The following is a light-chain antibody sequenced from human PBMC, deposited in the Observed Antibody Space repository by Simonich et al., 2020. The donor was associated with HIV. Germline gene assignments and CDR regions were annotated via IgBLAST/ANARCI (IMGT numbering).Light chain of an antibody. CDR2: VNSDGSH. Sequence: QLVLTQSPSASASLGASVKLTCTLSSWHSSYAIACHQQQPEKGPRYLMKVNSDGSHSEGGGIPDRFSGSSSGAERYLTISSHQSEDETDYYCQTWGTGILVFGGGTKLTVL. CDR3: QTWGTGILV. CDR1: SWHSSYA. V-gene: IGLV4-69*01. J-gene: IGLJ3*02.